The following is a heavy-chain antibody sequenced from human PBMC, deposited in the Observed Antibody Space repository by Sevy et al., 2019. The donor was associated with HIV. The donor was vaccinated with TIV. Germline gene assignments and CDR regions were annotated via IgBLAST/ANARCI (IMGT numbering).Heavy chain of an antibody. CDR3: ARAPPVRSGDDSLNWLDP. Sequence: SETLSLTCTVSGGSISAYYWSWIRQPPGKGLEYIGDIYYTGSTYYNPSLKSRVTISVDTSKNQFSLNLRSVTAVDTAVYYCARAPPVRSGDDSLNWLDPWGQGILVTVSS. CDR1: GGSISAYY. J-gene: IGHJ5*02. D-gene: IGHD5-12*01. V-gene: IGHV4-59*01. CDR2: IYYTGST.